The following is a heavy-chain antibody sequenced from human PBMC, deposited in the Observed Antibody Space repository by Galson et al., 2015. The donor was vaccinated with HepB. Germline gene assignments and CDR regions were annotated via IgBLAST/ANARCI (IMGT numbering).Heavy chain of an antibody. D-gene: IGHD3-10*01. CDR1: GFTFSGYA. CDR3: AKDLWFGEEDYYGMDV. J-gene: IGHJ6*02. V-gene: IGHV3-23*01. Sequence: SLRLSCAASGFTFSGYAMSWVRQAPGKGLEWVSAISGSGGSTYYADSVKGRFTVSRDNSKNTLYLQMNSLRAEDTAVYYCAKDLWFGEEDYYGMDVWGQGTTVTVSS. CDR2: ISGSGGST.